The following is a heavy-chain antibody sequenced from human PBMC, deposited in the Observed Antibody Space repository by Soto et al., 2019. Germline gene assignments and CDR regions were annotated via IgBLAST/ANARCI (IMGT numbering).Heavy chain of an antibody. CDR2: IKQDGSEK. Sequence: GGSLRLSCAASGFTFSSYWMSWVRQAPGKGLEWVANIKQDGSEKYYVDSVKGRFTISRDNAKNSLYLQMNSLRAEDTAAYYCARSKAPLGYYYYMDVWGKGTTVTVSS. CDR3: ARSKAPLGYYYYMDV. D-gene: IGHD3-16*01. V-gene: IGHV3-7*01. CDR1: GFTFSSYW. J-gene: IGHJ6*03.